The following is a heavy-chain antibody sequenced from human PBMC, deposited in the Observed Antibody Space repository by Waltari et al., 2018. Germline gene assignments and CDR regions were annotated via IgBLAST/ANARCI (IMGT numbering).Heavy chain of an antibody. D-gene: IGHD2-2*01. V-gene: IGHV4-4*07. CDR1: GASISRFY. Sequence: VHLPESGPGLVKPSETLSLTCTVSGASISRFYCSWIRQPAGKKIEWSGRIYTSGNTYYNPSIKSRVTMSIDRTTNQFYLNLTSVTAADTAIYYCARESGDQLLFKDWGQGTLGTGSA. J-gene: IGHJ4*02. CDR3: ARESGDQLLFKD. CDR2: IYTSGNT.